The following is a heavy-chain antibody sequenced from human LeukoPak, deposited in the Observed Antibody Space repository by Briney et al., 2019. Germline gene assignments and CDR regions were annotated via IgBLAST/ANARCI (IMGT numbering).Heavy chain of an antibody. CDR3: AGDSGSSSYMDV. CDR2: IYYSGST. D-gene: IGHD6-6*01. CDR1: GDSISSYY. V-gene: IGHV4-59*01. Sequence: SETLSLTCTVSGDSISSYYWTWIRQPPGEGLEWIGYIYYSGSTSYNPSLKSRVTISIDTSKNQFSLKLSSVTAADTAVYYCAGDSGSSSYMDVWGKGTAVTVSS. J-gene: IGHJ6*03.